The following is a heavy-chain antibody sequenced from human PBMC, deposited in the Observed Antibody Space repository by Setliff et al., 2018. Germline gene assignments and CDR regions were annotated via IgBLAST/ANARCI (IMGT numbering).Heavy chain of an antibody. J-gene: IGHJ4*02. CDR1: GGSVSTFY. V-gene: IGHV4-4*09. CDR3: AHSTTFDLHHDY. Sequence: TLSLTCRVSGGSVSTFYWTWIRQPPGKGLGWIGYIFTSGSTQYNPSLKSRATISRDTSSNQFSLKLFSVTAADTAVYYCAHSTTFDLHHDYWGQGALVTVSS. CDR2: IFTSGST. D-gene: IGHD3-9*01.